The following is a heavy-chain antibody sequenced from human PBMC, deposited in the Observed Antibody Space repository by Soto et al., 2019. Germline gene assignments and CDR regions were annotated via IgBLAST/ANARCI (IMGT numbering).Heavy chain of an antibody. V-gene: IGHV4-59*05. Sequence: SETLSLTCTVSGGSISSYYWSWIRQPPGKGLEWIGRIYYSGSTYYNPSLKSRVTISVDTSKNQFSLKLSSVTAADTAVYYCARHSGGSSWTYYFDYWGQGTLVTV. CDR3: ARHSGGSSWTYYFDY. D-gene: IGHD6-13*01. CDR2: IYYSGST. CDR1: GGSISSYY. J-gene: IGHJ4*02.